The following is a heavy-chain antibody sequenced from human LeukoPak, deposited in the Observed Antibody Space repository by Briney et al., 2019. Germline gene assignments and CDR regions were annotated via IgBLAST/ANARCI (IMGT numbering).Heavy chain of an antibody. CDR3: ARGAPYCGRTSCYKMRGAFDI. V-gene: IGHV1-18*01. Sequence: GASVKVSCKASGYTFTSYGISWVRQAPGQGLEWMGWISAYNGNTNYAQKLQGRVTMTRDTSTSTAYMELRSLRSDDTAVYYCARGAPYCGRTSCYKMRGAFDIWGQGTMVTVSS. D-gene: IGHD2-2*02. CDR2: ISAYNGNT. J-gene: IGHJ3*02. CDR1: GYTFTSYG.